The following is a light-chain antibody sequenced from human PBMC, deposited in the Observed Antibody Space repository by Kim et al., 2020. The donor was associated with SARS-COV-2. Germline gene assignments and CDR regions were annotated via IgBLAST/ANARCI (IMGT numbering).Light chain of an antibody. CDR2: INN. Sequence: GQRVTISCSGSSSNSGSKTVNWFQQHPGTAPKLLIYINNQRPSGVPDRFSGSKSGTSASLAISGLQSEDEADYYGATWDDSLNGGVFGGGTQLTVL. CDR1: SSNSGSKT. V-gene: IGLV1-44*01. CDR3: ATWDDSLNGGV. J-gene: IGLJ2*01.